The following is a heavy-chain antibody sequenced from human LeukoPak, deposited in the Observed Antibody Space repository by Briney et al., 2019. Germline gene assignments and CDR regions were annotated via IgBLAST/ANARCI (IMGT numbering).Heavy chain of an antibody. CDR1: GFTFSHYY. J-gene: IGHJ4*02. Sequence: GGSLRLSCVASGFTFSHYYMSWVRQAPGQGLEWVAHTNQDGSVEFHVDSVKGRFTISRDNAKNSLYLQMNSLRADDTAVYYCARGEGFLEWLLRHPPYYFDYWGQGTLVTVSS. CDR3: ARGEGFLEWLLRHPPYYFDY. D-gene: IGHD3-3*01. V-gene: IGHV3-7*03. CDR2: TNQDGSVE.